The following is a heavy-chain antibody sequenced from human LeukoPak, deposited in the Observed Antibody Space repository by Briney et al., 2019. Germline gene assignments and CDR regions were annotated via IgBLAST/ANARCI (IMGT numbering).Heavy chain of an antibody. CDR3: ARGPAIGIDF. CDR1: GYTFTDYF. Sequence: ASVKVSCKASGYTFTDYFLHWVREAPGQGLEWMGWIIPNSVATNYARTFQGRVPLTRDTSISAAYLDLGSLTSDDTAMYYCARGPAIGIDFWGQGTLVTVSS. D-gene: IGHD5-18*01. J-gene: IGHJ4*02. V-gene: IGHV1-2*02. CDR2: IIPNSVAT.